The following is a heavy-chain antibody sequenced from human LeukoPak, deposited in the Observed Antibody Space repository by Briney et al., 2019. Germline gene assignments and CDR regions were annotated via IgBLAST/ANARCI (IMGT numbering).Heavy chain of an antibody. CDR1: GYTLTELS. V-gene: IGHV1-24*01. J-gene: IGHJ6*03. D-gene: IGHD5-18*01. CDR3: ATGRGYSYGWGYYYMDV. Sequence: GASVKVSCKVSGYTLTELSMHWVRQAPGKGLEWMGGFDPEDGETIYAQKFQGRVTMTEDTSTDTAYMELSSLRSEDTAVYYCATGRGYSYGWGYYYMDVWGKGTTVTVSS. CDR2: FDPEDGET.